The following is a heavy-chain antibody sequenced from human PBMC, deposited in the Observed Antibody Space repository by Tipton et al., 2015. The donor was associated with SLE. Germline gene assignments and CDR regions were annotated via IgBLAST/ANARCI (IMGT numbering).Heavy chain of an antibody. J-gene: IGHJ4*02. CDR2: IRYDEGKT. CDR1: GFTFSYYG. D-gene: IGHD2-15*01. CDR3: ARGFSTSGGSGKFDY. V-gene: IGHV3-33*01. Sequence: RSLRLSCAASGFTFSYYGMHWVRQAPGKGLEWVAFIRYDEGKTNYADSVKGRFTISRDNSKNTLYLQMNSLRAEDTAVYYCARGFSTSGGSGKFDYWGQGTLVTVSS.